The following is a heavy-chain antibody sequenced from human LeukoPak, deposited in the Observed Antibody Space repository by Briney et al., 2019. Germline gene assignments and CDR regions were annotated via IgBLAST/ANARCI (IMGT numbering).Heavy chain of an antibody. CDR2: INPNSGGT. CDR1: GYTFTGYY. Sequence: GAPVKGSCKASGYTFTGYYINWGRQAPGQGLEWMGWINPNSGGTNYAQKFQGRVTMTRDTSISTAYMELSRLRSDDTAVYYCARGIGVPAAMPFWGQGTLVTVSS. J-gene: IGHJ4*02. V-gene: IGHV1-2*02. CDR3: ARGIGVPAAMPF. D-gene: IGHD2-2*01.